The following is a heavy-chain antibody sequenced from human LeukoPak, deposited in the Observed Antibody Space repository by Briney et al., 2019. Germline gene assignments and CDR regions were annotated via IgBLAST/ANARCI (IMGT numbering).Heavy chain of an antibody. D-gene: IGHD3-10*01. Sequence: GGSLRLSCAASGFTFNTYWMHWVRQSPGKGLVWVSRINNDGSSTIYADSVRGRFTISRDNAKNTLYLQMNCLRAEDTSVYFCARSSYPYYFDYWGQGALVSVSS. CDR2: INNDGSST. J-gene: IGHJ4*02. V-gene: IGHV3-74*01. CDR1: GFTFNTYW. CDR3: ARSSYPYYFDY.